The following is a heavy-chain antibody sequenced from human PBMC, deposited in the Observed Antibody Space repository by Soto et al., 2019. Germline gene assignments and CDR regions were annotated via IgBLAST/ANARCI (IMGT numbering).Heavy chain of an antibody. CDR1: GASISSSGYY. J-gene: IGHJ5*02. V-gene: IGHV4-39*02. D-gene: IGHD2-21*01. Sequence: SETLSLTCTVSGASISSSGYYWGWIRQPPGKGLEWIGSISHTGFTYYSPSLKSRLAISVDTSKNQFYLKLSSLTAADTAFYYCARDDFRVDWFDPWGLGTLVTVSS. CDR2: ISHTGFT. CDR3: ARDDFRVDWFDP.